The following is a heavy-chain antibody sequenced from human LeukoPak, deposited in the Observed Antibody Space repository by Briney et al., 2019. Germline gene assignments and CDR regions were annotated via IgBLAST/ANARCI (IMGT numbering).Heavy chain of an antibody. Sequence: ASVKVSCKTSGYTFTNYDINWVRQATGQGVEWMGWVNPNSGNTGYAQKFQGRVTMTRNTSISTAYMEMSSLRSEDTAVYYCARPHCSSTDCHPPEWFDPWGQGTLVTVSS. CDR1: GYTFTNYD. CDR3: ARPHCSSTDCHPPEWFDP. D-gene: IGHD2-2*01. J-gene: IGHJ5*02. V-gene: IGHV1-8*01. CDR2: VNPNSGNT.